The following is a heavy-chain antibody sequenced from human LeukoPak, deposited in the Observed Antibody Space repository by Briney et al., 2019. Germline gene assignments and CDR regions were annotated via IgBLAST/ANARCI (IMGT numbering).Heavy chain of an antibody. CDR1: GFTFSSYA. D-gene: IGHD2-2*02. Sequence: GGSLRLSCAASGFTFSSYAMHWVRQAPGKGLEWVAVISYDGSNKYYADSVKGRFTISRDNSKNTLYLQMNSLRAEDTAVYYCARGYIVVVPAAIFGYSYGSLDYWGQGTLVTVSS. V-gene: IGHV3-30*04. CDR2: ISYDGSNK. J-gene: IGHJ4*02. CDR3: ARGYIVVVPAAIFGYSYGSLDY.